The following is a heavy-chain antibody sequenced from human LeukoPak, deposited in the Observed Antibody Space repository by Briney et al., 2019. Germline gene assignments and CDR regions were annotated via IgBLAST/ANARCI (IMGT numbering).Heavy chain of an antibody. J-gene: IGHJ4*02. CDR3: ARHNDPMGFFGVVKY. Sequence: PGGSLRLSCAASGFTFDDYAMHWVRQAPGKGLEWMGIIYPGDSNTRYSPSFQGQVTISVDKSISTAYLQWSSLKASDTAMYYCARHNDPMGFFGVVKYWGQGTLVTVSS. CDR2: IYPGDSNT. V-gene: IGHV5-51*01. CDR1: GFTFDDYA. D-gene: IGHD3-3*01.